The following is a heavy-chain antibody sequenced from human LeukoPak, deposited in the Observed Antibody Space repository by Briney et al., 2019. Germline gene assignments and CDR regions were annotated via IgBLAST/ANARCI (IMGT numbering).Heavy chain of an antibody. J-gene: IGHJ4*02. CDR3: ARDVSIAVFDY. V-gene: IGHV3-23*01. CDR2: IGGSGGET. CDR1: GLTFSSYT. D-gene: IGHD6-19*01. Sequence: RGSLRLSCAASGLTFSSYTMSCVRQAPGKGRECVSAIGGSGGETYYADSVKGRSTISRDNSKNMLYLQMNSLRAEDTSVYFCARDVSIAVFDYWGQGTLVTVSS.